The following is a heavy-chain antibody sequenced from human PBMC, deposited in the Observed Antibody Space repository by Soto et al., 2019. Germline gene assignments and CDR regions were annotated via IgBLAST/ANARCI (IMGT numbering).Heavy chain of an antibody. CDR1: GYTFTSYG. V-gene: IGHV1-18*04. Sequence: AASVKVSCKASGYTFTSYGISWVRQAPGQGLEWMGWISAYNGNTNYAQKLQGRVTMTTDTSTSTAYMELRSLRSDDTAVYYCAREYGSGSYYPGWFDPWGQGTLVTVSS. D-gene: IGHD3-10*01. CDR3: AREYGSGSYYPGWFDP. CDR2: ISAYNGNT. J-gene: IGHJ5*02.